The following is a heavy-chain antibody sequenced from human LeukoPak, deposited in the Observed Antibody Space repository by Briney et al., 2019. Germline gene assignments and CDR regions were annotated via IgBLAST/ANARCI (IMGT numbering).Heavy chain of an antibody. J-gene: IGHJ4*02. CDR1: GFTISSYS. V-gene: IGHV3-21*01. D-gene: IGHD2-21*01. CDR3: ATIPSTELNAY. Sequence: GGSLRLSCAASGFTISSYSMNWVRQAPGKGLEWLSSISSSSSYIYYADSVRGRFTISRDNAKNSLYLQMNSLRADDTAVYFCATIPSTELNAYWGQGTLVTVSA. CDR2: ISSSSSYI.